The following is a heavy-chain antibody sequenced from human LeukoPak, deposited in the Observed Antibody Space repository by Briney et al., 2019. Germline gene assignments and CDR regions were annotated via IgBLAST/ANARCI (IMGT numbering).Heavy chain of an antibody. D-gene: IGHD2-8*01. Sequence: GGSLRLSCAASGFTFSNYAMSWVRQAPGKGLEWVSTITGSGGSTYYADSVKGRFTISRDNSKNTLYLQMNSLRAEDTTVYYCAKVGDQGVYYFDYWGQGTLVTVSS. J-gene: IGHJ4*02. CDR1: GFTFSNYA. CDR3: AKVGDQGVYYFDY. V-gene: IGHV3-23*01. CDR2: ITGSGGST.